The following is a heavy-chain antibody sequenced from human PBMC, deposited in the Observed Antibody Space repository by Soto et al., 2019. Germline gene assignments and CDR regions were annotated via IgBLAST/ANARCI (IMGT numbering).Heavy chain of an antibody. CDR2: ISGRGDNT. CDR3: AKTPLRVGPIGY. Sequence: PGGSLRLSCAASGFIFSNYVMSWVRQTPGKGLEWVSGISGRGDNTYYADSVKGRFTVSRDNSKNTLYLQMDSLRAEDTAVYYCAKTPLRVGPIGYWGQGTLVTVSS. CDR1: GFIFSNYV. V-gene: IGHV3-23*01. D-gene: IGHD2-15*01. J-gene: IGHJ4*02.